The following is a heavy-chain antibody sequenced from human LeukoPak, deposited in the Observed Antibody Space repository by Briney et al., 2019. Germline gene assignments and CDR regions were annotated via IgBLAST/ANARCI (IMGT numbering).Heavy chain of an antibody. D-gene: IGHD6-6*01. Sequence: PGGSLRLSCAVSGFTFSSYWMSWVRQAPGKGLEWVANIKQDGSEKYYVDSVKGRLTISRDNAKNSLYLQMNSLRSDDTAVYYCARGGIAARSAFDIWGQGTMVTVSS. CDR1: GFTFSSYW. CDR2: IKQDGSEK. V-gene: IGHV3-7*03. CDR3: ARGGIAARSAFDI. J-gene: IGHJ3*02.